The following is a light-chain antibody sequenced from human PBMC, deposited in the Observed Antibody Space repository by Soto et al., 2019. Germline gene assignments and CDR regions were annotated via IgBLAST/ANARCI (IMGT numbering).Light chain of an antibody. Sequence: QSALTQPASVSGSPGQSITISCTGTSSDIGASNYVSWYQQHPGKAPKVMIYEVNNRPSGVSNRFSGSKSGNTASLTISGLQAEDEADYYCSSYPANSVTLYVFGTGTQLTVL. CDR1: SSDIGASNY. CDR3: SSYPANSVTLYV. CDR2: EVN. J-gene: IGLJ1*01. V-gene: IGLV2-14*01.